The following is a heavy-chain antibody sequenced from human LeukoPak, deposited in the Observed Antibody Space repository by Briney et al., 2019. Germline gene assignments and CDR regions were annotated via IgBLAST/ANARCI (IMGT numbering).Heavy chain of an antibody. CDR1: GGTFSSYA. V-gene: IGHV1-69*13. Sequence: GASVKVSCKASGGTFSSYAISWVRQAPGQGLEWMGGIIPIFGTANYAQKFQGRVTITADESTSTAYMELSSLRSEDTAVYYCAASIEGTTVTTSVYWYFDLWGRGTLVTVSS. D-gene: IGHD4-17*01. J-gene: IGHJ2*01. CDR2: IIPIFGTA. CDR3: AASIEGTTVTTSVYWYFDL.